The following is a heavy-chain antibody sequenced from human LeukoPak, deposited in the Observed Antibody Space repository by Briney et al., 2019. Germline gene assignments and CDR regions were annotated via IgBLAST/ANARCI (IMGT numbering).Heavy chain of an antibody. J-gene: IGHJ4*02. Sequence: SETLSLTCAVYGGSFSGCYWSWIRQPPGKGLEWIGEINHSGSTNYNPSLKSRVTISVDTSKNQFSLKLSSVTAADTAVYYCAREPFDYWGQGTLVTVSS. CDR2: INHSGST. CDR1: GGSFSGCY. CDR3: AREPFDY. V-gene: IGHV4-34*01.